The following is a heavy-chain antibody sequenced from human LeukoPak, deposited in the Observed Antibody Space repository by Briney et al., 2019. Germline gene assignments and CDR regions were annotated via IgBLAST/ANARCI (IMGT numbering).Heavy chain of an antibody. J-gene: IGHJ4*02. D-gene: IGHD2-2*01. CDR1: GGTFSSYA. Sequence: ASVKVSCKASGGTFSSYAISWVRQAPGQGLEWMGGIIPIFGTANYAQKFQGRVTITTDESTSTAYMELSSLRSEDTAVHYCATLTNTIVVVPAAPHFDYWGQGTLVTVSS. V-gene: IGHV1-69*05. CDR3: ATLTNTIVVVPAAPHFDY. CDR2: IIPIFGTA.